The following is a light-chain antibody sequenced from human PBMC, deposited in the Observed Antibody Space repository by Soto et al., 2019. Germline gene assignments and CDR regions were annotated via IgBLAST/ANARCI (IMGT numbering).Light chain of an antibody. Sequence: DIVFTQSPATRSLSPGERATLSCRARQSGSSYLAWYQQKPCQATRLLIYDASNMTTCIPARFSGSGSGTDFTLTISSLEPEDFGVYYCQQRSKWPLTFGQGTRVAIK. V-gene: IGKV3-11*01. CDR2: DAS. J-gene: IGKJ5*01. CDR3: QQRSKWPLT. CDR1: QSGSSY.